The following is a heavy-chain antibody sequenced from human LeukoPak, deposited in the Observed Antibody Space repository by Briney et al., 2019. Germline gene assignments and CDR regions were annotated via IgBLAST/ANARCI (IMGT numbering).Heavy chain of an antibody. Sequence: PSETLSLTCAVYGGSFSGYYWSWIRQPPGKGLEWIGEINHSGSTNYNPSLKSRVTISVDTAKNQFSMNLTSVTAADTAVYYCARGPHQHWPLGQFWGQGSLVTVSS. J-gene: IGHJ4*02. CDR3: ARGPHQHWPLGQF. V-gene: IGHV4-34*01. D-gene: IGHD2-2*01. CDR2: INHSGST. CDR1: GGSFSGYY.